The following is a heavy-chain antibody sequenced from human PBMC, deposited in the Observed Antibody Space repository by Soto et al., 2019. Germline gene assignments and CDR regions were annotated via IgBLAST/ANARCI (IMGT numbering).Heavy chain of an antibody. Sequence: PGGSLRLSCAASGFTLSNYGMSWVRQAPGKGLEWVSTILSSGGSTYYADSVKGRFTISRDNSKNALYLQMNSLRAEDTAVYYCARDQGVWYGDYSATGYFDLWGRGTLVTVSS. CDR2: ILSSGGST. D-gene: IGHD4-17*01. J-gene: IGHJ2*01. CDR1: GFTLSNYG. V-gene: IGHV3-23*01. CDR3: ARDQGVWYGDYSATGYFDL.